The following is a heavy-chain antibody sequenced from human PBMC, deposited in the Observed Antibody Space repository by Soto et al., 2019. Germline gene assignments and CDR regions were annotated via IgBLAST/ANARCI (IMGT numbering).Heavy chain of an antibody. CDR2: IKSKTDGGTT. V-gene: IGHV3-15*01. J-gene: IGHJ6*02. D-gene: IGHD3-10*01. CDR1: GFTFSNAW. CDR3: TTGVRITMVRGVCV. Sequence: EVQLVESGGGLVKPGGSLRLSCAASGFTFSNAWMSWVRQAPGKGLEWVGRIKSKTDGGTTDYAAPVKGRFTISRDDSKNTLYLQMNSLKTEDTAVYYCTTGVRITMVRGVCVWGQGTTVTVSS.